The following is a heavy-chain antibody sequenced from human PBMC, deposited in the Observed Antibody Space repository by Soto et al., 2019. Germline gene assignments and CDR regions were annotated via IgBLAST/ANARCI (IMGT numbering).Heavy chain of an antibody. J-gene: IGHJ2*01. D-gene: IGHD6-6*01. CDR1: GGTFSSYA. V-gene: IGHV1-69*19. CDR2: VIPIFGTT. Sequence: QVQLVQSGAEVKKPGSSVRVSCKASGGTFSSYAISWVRQAPGQGLEWMGGVIPIFGTTNYAKKFQGRVTITADQCTSTAYMALTSLRSEDTAVYYCARVKLGWSWYIDLWGRGTLLTVSS. CDR3: ARVKLGWSWYIDL.